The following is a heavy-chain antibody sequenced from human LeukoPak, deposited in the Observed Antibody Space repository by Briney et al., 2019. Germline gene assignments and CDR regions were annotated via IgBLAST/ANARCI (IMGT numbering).Heavy chain of an antibody. Sequence: GGSLRLSCAASGFTFSSYAMSWVRQAPGKGLEWVSAISGSGGSTYYADSVKGRFTISRDNSKNTLYLQMNSRRAEDTAVYYCASNGGGSGSYFYYYYYMDVWGKGTTVTVSS. CDR2: ISGSGGST. D-gene: IGHD3-10*01. CDR1: GFTFSSYA. CDR3: ASNGGGSGSYFYYYYYMDV. J-gene: IGHJ6*03. V-gene: IGHV3-23*01.